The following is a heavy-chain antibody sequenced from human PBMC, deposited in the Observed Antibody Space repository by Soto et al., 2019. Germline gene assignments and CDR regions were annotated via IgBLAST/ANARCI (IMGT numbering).Heavy chain of an antibody. CDR1: GFTFSSYG. Sequence: PGGSLRLSCAASGFTFSSYGMHWVRQAPGKGLEWVAVIWYDGSNKYYADSVKGRFTISRDNSKNTLYLQMNSLRAEDTAVYYCARPRYDYYYYYGMDVWGQGTTVTV. J-gene: IGHJ6*02. D-gene: IGHD3-9*01. CDR3: ARPRYDYYYYYGMDV. CDR2: IWYDGSNK. V-gene: IGHV3-33*01.